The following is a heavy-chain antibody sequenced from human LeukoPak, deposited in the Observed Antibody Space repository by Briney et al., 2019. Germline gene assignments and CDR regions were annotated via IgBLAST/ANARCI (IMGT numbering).Heavy chain of an antibody. J-gene: IGHJ4*02. CDR2: ISSNGGSI. V-gene: IGHV3-64*01. CDR3: AKDWGIAVAGTFDY. Sequence: GGSLRLSCAASGFTFSDYAMHWVRQAPGKELEYVSAISSNGGSIHYANSVKGRFSISRDNSKNTLYLQMNSLRAEDTAVYYCAKDWGIAVAGTFDYWGQGTLVTVSS. CDR1: GFTFSDYA. D-gene: IGHD6-19*01.